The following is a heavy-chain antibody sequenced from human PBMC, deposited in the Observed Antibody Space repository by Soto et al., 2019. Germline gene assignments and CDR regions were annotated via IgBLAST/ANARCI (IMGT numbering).Heavy chain of an antibody. CDR1: GYTFTTYY. CDR2: INPNVGST. J-gene: IGHJ4*02. D-gene: IGHD3-9*01. V-gene: IGHV1-46*01. Sequence: QVQLVQSGAEVKKPGASVKISCRASGYTFTTYYINWVRQAPGQGLEWMGIINPNVGSTTYTQKFQGRVTMNRDTPTNTNHRQLSSQRSEDAAVYDCARSGLDWASQARYYVYYWGPGTPVTVPS. CDR3: ARSGLDWASQARYYVYY.